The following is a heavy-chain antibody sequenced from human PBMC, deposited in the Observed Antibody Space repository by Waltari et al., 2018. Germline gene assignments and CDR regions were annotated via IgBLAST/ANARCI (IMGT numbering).Heavy chain of an antibody. V-gene: IGHV4-39*07. CDR1: GGSISSSSYY. Sequence: QLQLQESGPGLVKPSETLSLTCIVSGGSISSSSYYWGWLRPPPATGAEWIGSIYYSGSTYYNPSLKSRVTISVDTSKNQFSLKLSSVTAADTAVYYCASTDHPRSSSWYYYYYYGMDVWGQGTTVTVSS. J-gene: IGHJ6*02. CDR2: IYYSGST. CDR3: ASTDHPRSSSWYYYYYYGMDV. D-gene: IGHD6-13*01.